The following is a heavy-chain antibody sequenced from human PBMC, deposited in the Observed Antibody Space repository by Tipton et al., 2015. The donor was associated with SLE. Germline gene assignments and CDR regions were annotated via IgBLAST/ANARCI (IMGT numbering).Heavy chain of an antibody. CDR1: GGSMSTYY. D-gene: IGHD2-15*01. Sequence: TLSLACTVSGGSMSTYYWSWIRLPPGKGLEWIGYIYYSGGTSYNPSLNSRVTISVDTSRNQFSLKLTSVTAADSAVYYCARYSLTNWHLHLWGRGSLVTVSA. V-gene: IGHV4-59*01. J-gene: IGHJ2*01. CDR2: IYYSGGT. CDR3: ARYSLTNWHLHL.